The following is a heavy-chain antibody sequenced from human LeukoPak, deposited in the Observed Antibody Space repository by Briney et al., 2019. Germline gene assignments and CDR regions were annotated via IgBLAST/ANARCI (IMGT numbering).Heavy chain of an antibody. D-gene: IGHD3-16*02. V-gene: IGHV1-8*02. CDR2: MNPNSGNT. CDR3: ATTEDYVWGNYHLDT. Sequence: ASVKVSCKASGYTFTSYGISWVRQAPGQGLEWMGWMNPNSGNTGYAQKFQGRVTMTRNTSISTAYMELSSLRSEDTAVYYCATTEDYVWGNYHLDTWGQGTLVIVSS. J-gene: IGHJ5*02. CDR1: GYTFTSYG.